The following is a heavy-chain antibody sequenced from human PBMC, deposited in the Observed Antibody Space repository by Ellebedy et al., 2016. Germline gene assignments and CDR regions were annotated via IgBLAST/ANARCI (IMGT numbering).Heavy chain of an antibody. CDR1: GGSINNYY. CDR3: TRGLTGYLNWFDP. CDR2: ISNSVRT. V-gene: IGHV4-59*01. Sequence: SETLSLTCTVSGGSINNYYWSWIRQAPGKGLEWIGYISNSVRTNYNPSLDSRVTISVDTSKNQFFLKLNSITAADTAVYYCTRGLTGYLNWFDPWGQGTLVTVSS. D-gene: IGHD3-9*01. J-gene: IGHJ5*02.